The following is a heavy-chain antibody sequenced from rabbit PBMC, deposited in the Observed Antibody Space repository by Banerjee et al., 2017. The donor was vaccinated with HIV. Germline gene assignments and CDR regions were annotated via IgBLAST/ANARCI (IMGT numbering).Heavy chain of an antibody. Sequence: QSLEESGRGPVKPGASLTLTCTASGFSLSSYNIQWVRQAPGKGLEWIAYIVTSSGSTWYASWAKGRFTISKTSSTAVTLQMTSLTAADTATYFCARWDYDDYGNINLWGQGTLVTVS. V-gene: IGHV1S40*01. D-gene: IGHD2-1*01. CDR3: ARWDYDDYGNINL. CDR2: IVTSSGST. J-gene: IGHJ4*01. CDR1: GFSLSSYN.